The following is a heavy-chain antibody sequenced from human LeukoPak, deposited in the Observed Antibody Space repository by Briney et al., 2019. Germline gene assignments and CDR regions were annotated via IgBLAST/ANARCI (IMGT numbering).Heavy chain of an antibody. V-gene: IGHV4-39*07. CDR1: GGSISSSSYY. D-gene: IGHD3-22*01. CDR3: ARDPWAITMIVVPPAYYFDY. Sequence: KASETLSLTCTVSGGSISSSSYYWGWIRQPPGKGLEWIGSIYYSGSTYYNPSLKSRVTISVDTSKNQFSLKLSSVTAADTAVYYCARDPWAITMIVVPPAYYFDYWGQGTLVTVSS. J-gene: IGHJ4*02. CDR2: IYYSGST.